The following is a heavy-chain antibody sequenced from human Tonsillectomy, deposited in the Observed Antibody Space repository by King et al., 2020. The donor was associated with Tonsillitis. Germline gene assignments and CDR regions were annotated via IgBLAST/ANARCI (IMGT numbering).Heavy chain of an antibody. Sequence: DVQLVESGGGLVQPGESLRLSRAASGFTFSNFGISWVRQAPGKGLEWVADISNGGDITYHADSVKGRFTISRDNSKNTLYLQMNSLRAEDTALYYCAKAIFHNGLYDYWGQGTRVTVSS. CDR3: AKAIFHNGLYDY. CDR1: GFTFSNFG. V-gene: IGHV3-23*04. CDR2: ISNGGDIT. J-gene: IGHJ4*02. D-gene: IGHD3-9*01.